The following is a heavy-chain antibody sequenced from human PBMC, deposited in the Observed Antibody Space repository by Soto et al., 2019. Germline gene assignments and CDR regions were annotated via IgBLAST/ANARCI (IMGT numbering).Heavy chain of an antibody. J-gene: IGHJ5*02. V-gene: IGHV1-3*01. CDR2: INAGNGNT. D-gene: IGHD6-13*01. CDR3: ARTGSSSWFWFDP. CDR1: GYTFTSYA. Sequence: ASVKVSCKASGYTFTSYAIHWVHQAPGQRLEWMGWINAGNGNTKYSQKFQGRVTITRDTSASTAYMELSSLRSEDTAVYYCARTGSSSWFWFDPWGQGTLVTVSS.